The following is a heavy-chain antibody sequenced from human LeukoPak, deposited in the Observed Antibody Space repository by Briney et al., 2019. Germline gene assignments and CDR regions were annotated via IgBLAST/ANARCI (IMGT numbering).Heavy chain of an antibody. CDR1: GYTFTGYY. V-gene: IGHV1-2*02. CDR2: INPNSGGT. CDR3: ARELGYSYGHPRFDS. D-gene: IGHD5-18*01. J-gene: IGHJ4*02. Sequence: GSVKVTCKASGYTFTGYYMHWVRQAPGQGLEWMGWINPNSGGTNYAQKFQGRVTMTRDTSISTAYMELSRLRSDDTAVYYCARELGYSYGHPRFDSWGQGTLVTVSS.